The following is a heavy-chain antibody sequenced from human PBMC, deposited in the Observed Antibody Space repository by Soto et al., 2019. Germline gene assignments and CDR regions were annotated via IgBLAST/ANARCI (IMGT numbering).Heavy chain of an antibody. CDR2: IYQSGSP. J-gene: IGHJ4*01. CDR3: AGWAGGYNGYVDH. CDR1: CGSISRGSYY. V-gene: IGHV4-31*03. D-gene: IGHD5-12*01. Sequence: KPSQTRSLTRTVSCGSISRGSYYWSWIRQFPGNGLEWIGFIYQSGSPSYNPSLKTRFPISVDTSQNQFSLRLSSVTGADTSVYYCAGWAGGYNGYVDHWGPGTLVTVSS.